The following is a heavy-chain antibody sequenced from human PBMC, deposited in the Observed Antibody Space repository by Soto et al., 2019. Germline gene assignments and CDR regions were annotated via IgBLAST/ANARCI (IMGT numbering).Heavy chain of an antibody. J-gene: IGHJ3*02. CDR3: ASHIVFVPAANSKAPASI. CDR1: GGSISSGGYY. Sequence: QVQLQESGPGLVKPSQTLSLTCTVSGGSISSGGYYWSWIRQHPGKGLEWIGYIYYSGSTYYNPSLKSRVTITVDTAKNQFSLKLSSVTAADTAVDYCASHIVFVPAANSKAPASIWGQGPMVTVSS. V-gene: IGHV4-31*03. CDR2: IYYSGST. D-gene: IGHD2-2*01.